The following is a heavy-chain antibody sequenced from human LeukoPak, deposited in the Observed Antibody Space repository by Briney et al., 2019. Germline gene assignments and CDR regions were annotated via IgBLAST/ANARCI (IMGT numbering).Heavy chain of an antibody. CDR1: GFTFNKHV. Sequence: GGSLRLSCAASGFTFNKHVMFWVRQPPGKGLEYVSAISVNGGSEYYANSVKGRFIVSRDNSKNTLYLRMDILKTEDMAVYYCARGQAYYYDSSGLTFDYWGQGTLVIVSS. CDR2: ISVNGGSE. V-gene: IGHV3-64*01. D-gene: IGHD3-22*01. CDR3: ARGQAYYYDSSGLTFDY. J-gene: IGHJ4*02.